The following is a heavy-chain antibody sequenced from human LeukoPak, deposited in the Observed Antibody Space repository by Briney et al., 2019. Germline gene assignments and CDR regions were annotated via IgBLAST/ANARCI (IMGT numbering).Heavy chain of an antibody. J-gene: IGHJ4*02. V-gene: IGHV1-2*02. Sequence: ASVNVSCKASGYTFTGYYMHWVRQAPGQGLEWMGWINPNSDGTNSAQKCQGRVTMTRDTSISTVYMELSSLRPDDTAVYYCARKRIAAPIDYWGQGTLVTVSS. CDR2: INPNSDGT. CDR3: ARKRIAAPIDY. CDR1: GYTFTGYY. D-gene: IGHD6-6*01.